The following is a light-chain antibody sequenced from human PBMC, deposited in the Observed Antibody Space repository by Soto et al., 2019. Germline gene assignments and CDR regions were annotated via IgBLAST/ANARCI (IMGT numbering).Light chain of an antibody. Sequence: EVVMTQSPATLSVSPGERASLSCRASQSVSSNLAWYQQKPGQAPRLLIYFTSTRATGLPARFSGSGSGTEFTLTISSLQSEDFALYYCQQYNNWPPAFGQGTKVEIK. CDR2: FTS. CDR1: QSVSSN. CDR3: QQYNNWPPA. J-gene: IGKJ1*01. V-gene: IGKV3-15*01.